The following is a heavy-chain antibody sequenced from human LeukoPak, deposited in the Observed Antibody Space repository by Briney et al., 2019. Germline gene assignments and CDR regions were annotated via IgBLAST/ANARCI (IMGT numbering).Heavy chain of an antibody. V-gene: IGHV4-34*01. CDR2: IRHSGYT. D-gene: IGHD2-2*02. CDR1: DVSVSEYC. Sequence: SETLSLTCAVHDVSVSEYCWSWIRQSPGKGLEWIGEIRHSGYTSYNPSLKRRVTISADTSENQLSLRLTSVTAADTAMYYCARIRCGHTDNRCYNYWGKGILVTVSS. J-gene: IGHJ4*02. CDR3: ARIRCGHTDNRCYNY.